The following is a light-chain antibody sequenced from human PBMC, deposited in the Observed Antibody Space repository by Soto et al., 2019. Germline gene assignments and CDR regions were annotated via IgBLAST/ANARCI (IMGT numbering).Light chain of an antibody. CDR1: QSVSTSF. CDR2: GAS. J-gene: IGKJ1*01. V-gene: IGKV3-20*01. Sequence: EMVMTQSPGTLSLSTGERATLSCRASQSVSTSFLAWYQQKPGQAPRLLFFGASARASGVPDRFSGSGSGTDFTLTIRRLEPEDFAVYYCQQYGASPRTFGQGTKVDIK. CDR3: QQYGASPRT.